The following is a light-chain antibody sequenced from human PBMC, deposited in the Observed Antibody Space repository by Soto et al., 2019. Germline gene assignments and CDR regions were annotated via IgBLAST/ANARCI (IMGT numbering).Light chain of an antibody. CDR2: DTS. Sequence: EIVMTQSPSTLSVSPGERVTLSCRASQSVSRFLSWYQQRPGQAPRLLIYDTSTRATGVPARFSGSGSGTEVSLTISSLQSEDFAVYYCQQYDNWPPCTFGQGTKLEVK. CDR3: QQYDNWPPCT. V-gene: IGKV3-15*01. CDR1: QSVSRF. J-gene: IGKJ2*02.